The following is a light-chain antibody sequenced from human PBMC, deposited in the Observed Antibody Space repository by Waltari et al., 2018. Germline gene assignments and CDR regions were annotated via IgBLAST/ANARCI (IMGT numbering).Light chain of an antibody. CDR3: HSTHSYYWV. CDR1: ELPKQY. CDR2: KDT. J-gene: IGLJ3*02. Sequence: SYELTQPPSVSVSPGQTAKLTCSGAELPKQYAYWYQQRPGQAPVLVIYKDTERPSGIPERISGSSSGTTVTLTISGVQAEDEADYYCHSTHSYYWVFGGGTKLTVL. V-gene: IGLV3-25*03.